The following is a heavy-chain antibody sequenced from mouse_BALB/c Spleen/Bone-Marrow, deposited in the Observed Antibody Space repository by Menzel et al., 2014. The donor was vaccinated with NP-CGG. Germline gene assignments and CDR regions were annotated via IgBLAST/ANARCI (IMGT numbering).Heavy chain of an antibody. D-gene: IGHD2-1*01. CDR2: ISSGGGNI. CDR1: GFTFSSYS. CDR3: VRSSPFFNGKGGDYAMDY. J-gene: IGHJ4*01. Sequence: EVKLQESGGDLVKSGGSLKLSCAASGFTFSSYSMSWVRQIPEKRLEWVATISSGGGNIYYPDSVKGRFTISRDNAKNNLYLQMSSLRSEDTALYYCVRSSPFFNGKGGDYAMDYWGQGTSVTVSS. V-gene: IGHV5-9*03.